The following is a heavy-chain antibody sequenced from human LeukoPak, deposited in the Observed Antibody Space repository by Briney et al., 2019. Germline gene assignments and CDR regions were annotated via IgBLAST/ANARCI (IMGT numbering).Heavy chain of an antibody. CDR2: IYYSGST. D-gene: IGHD3-10*01. Sequence: PSETLSLTCTVSGGSISSYCWSWIRQPPGKGVEWIGYIYYSGSTNYNPSLKSRVTISVDTSKNQFSLKLSSVTAADTAVYYCARARGYYYMDVWGKGTTVTVSS. CDR3: ARARGYYYMDV. CDR1: GGSISSYC. J-gene: IGHJ6*03. V-gene: IGHV4-59*01.